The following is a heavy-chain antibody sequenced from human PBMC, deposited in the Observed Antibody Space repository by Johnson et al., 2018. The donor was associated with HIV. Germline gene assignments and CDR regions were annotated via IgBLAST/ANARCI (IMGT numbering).Heavy chain of an antibody. J-gene: IGHJ3*02. D-gene: IGHD3-10*01. CDR1: GFTFSSYA. V-gene: IGHV3-30-3*01. Sequence: QVQLVESGGGVVQPGRSLRLSCAASGFTFSSYAMHWVRQAPGKGLEWVAVISYDGGNKYYADSVQGRFTISRDNSKNTLYLQMNSLRAEDTAVYYCARAVTPFGDWEAFDIWGQGTMVTVSS. CDR2: ISYDGGNK. CDR3: ARAVTPFGDWEAFDI.